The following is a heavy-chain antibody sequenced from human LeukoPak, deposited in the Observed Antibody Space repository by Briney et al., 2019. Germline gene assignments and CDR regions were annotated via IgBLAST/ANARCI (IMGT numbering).Heavy chain of an antibody. V-gene: IGHV3-21*01. CDR1: GITLSLYS. D-gene: IGHD3-22*01. CDR3: ASEIYYYDSKRGEFDY. CDR2: ISSSSSYI. J-gene: IGHJ4*02. Sequence: PGGSRRLSCVASGITLSLYSMNWVRQAPGKGLEWVSSISSSSSYIYYADSVKGRFTISRDNAKNSLYLQMNSLRAEDTAVYYCASEIYYYDSKRGEFDYWGQGTLVTVSS.